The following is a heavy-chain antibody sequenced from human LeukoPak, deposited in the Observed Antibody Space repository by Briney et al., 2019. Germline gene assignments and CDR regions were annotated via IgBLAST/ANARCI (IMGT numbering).Heavy chain of an antibody. CDR3: ARVGSGWYVAY. CDR1: GITFSNSA. J-gene: IGHJ4*02. CDR2: ITKSGDQT. V-gene: IGHV3-23*01. D-gene: IGHD6-19*01. Sequence: PGGSLRLSCVPSGITFSNSALSWVRQAPGKGLEWVSTITKSGDQTHYADSVRGLFTISRDIFKNTLYLQMNSLRAEDTAVYYCARVGSGWYVAYWGQGTLVTVSS.